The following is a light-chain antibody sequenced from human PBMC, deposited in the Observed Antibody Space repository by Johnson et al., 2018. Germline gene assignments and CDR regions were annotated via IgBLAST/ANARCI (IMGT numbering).Light chain of an antibody. Sequence: QSVLTQPPSVSAAPGQKVTISCSGSSSNIGNNYVSWYQQLPGTAPKLLIYENNKRPSGIPDRFSGSKSGTSATLGITGLQTGDEADYYCGTWDSSLSAGNVSGTGTNVTVL. V-gene: IGLV1-51*02. J-gene: IGLJ1*01. CDR3: GTWDSSLSAGNV. CDR2: ENN. CDR1: SSNIGNNY.